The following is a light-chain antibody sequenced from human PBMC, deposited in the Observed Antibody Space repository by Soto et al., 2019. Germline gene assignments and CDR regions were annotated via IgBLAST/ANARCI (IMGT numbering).Light chain of an antibody. CDR1: QSLLDSDDGNTY. Sequence: DIVMTQTPLSLPVTPGEPASISCRSSQSLLDSDDGNTYLDWYLQKPGQSPQLLIYTLSDRASGVPDRFSGSGSGTEFTLKISRVEAEDVGLYYCMQRIEFPFTFGPGTKVDIK. CDR2: TLS. CDR3: MQRIEFPFT. J-gene: IGKJ3*01. V-gene: IGKV2-40*01.